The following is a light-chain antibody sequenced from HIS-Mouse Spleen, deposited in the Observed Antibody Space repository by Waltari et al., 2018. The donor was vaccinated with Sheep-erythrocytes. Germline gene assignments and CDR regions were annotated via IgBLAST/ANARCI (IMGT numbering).Light chain of an antibody. CDR2: QDS. V-gene: IGLV3-1*01. CDR1: KLGDKY. Sequence: SYELTQPPSVSVSPGQTASITCSGDKLGDKYACWYQQNPGQSPVLVIYQDSKRPSGLPLRFAGANSGNTATLTISGTQAMDAADYYCQAWDSSTVVFGGGTKLTVL. J-gene: IGLJ2*01. CDR3: QAWDSSTVV.